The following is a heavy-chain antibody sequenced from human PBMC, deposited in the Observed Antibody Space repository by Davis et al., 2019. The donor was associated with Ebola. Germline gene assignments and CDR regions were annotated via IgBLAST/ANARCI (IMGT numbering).Heavy chain of an antibody. CDR2: IYYTGST. D-gene: IGHD2/OR15-2a*01. CDR3: ARRNRSESFGLHAMDV. CDR1: GGSISSSGYN. Sequence: MPSETLSLTCSVSGGSISSSGYNWGWVRQPPGKGLEWLGSIYYTGSTYYNPSLQGRVSISVDTSKNQFSLNLRSVTAADTAVFYCARRNRSESFGLHAMDVWGQGTTVTVSS. V-gene: IGHV4-39*01. J-gene: IGHJ6*02.